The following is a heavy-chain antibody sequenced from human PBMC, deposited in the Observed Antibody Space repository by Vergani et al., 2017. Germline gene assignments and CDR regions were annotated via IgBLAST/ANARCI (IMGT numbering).Heavy chain of an antibody. Sequence: QVQLVQSGAEVKKPGASVNLSCKASGYSFTTYDINWVRQALGHGLEWVGWINPNSGNTGYARRFEGRVTITRDTAISTAYMELSGLYSDDTAVYYCTRGLPRTLTTETYYFDDWGQGTLVSVSP. CDR3: TRGLPRTLTTETYYFDD. CDR1: GYSFTTYD. V-gene: IGHV1-8*03. D-gene: IGHD1-14*01. CDR2: INPNSGNT. J-gene: IGHJ4*02.